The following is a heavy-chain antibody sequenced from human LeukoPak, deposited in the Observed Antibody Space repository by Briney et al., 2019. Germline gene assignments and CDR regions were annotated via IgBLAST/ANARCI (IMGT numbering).Heavy chain of an antibody. D-gene: IGHD1-7*01. CDR2: AYSRFRGGR. Sequence: SQTLSLSCAISGDSVSSHSVAWIWIRQSPSRALEWLGRAYSRFRGGRDYAISVRSRINIDTDTSRNQFSLQLSSVTPEDTAVYYCARGTNSTFDIWGQGTMVTVSS. V-gene: IGHV6-1*01. CDR3: ARGTNSTFDI. J-gene: IGHJ3*02. CDR1: GDSVSSHSVA.